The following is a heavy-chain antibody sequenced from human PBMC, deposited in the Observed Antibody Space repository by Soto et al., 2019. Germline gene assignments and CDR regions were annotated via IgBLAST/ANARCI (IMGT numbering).Heavy chain of an antibody. J-gene: IGHJ5*02. CDR1: GIIVSNPR. Sequence: XELLRLSWAPSGIIVSNPRTGWGRKAPGKGLEWVGRSKSRADGETKGYGAPVRGRFTISRDDSKNTLYLQMNSLKTEDTAIYYCTLIKRRDQYSTSGYRFDPCGPRTLVTVSS. D-gene: IGHD6-6*01. CDR3: TLIKRRDQYSTSGYRFDP. V-gene: IGHV3-15*01. CDR2: SKSRADGETK.